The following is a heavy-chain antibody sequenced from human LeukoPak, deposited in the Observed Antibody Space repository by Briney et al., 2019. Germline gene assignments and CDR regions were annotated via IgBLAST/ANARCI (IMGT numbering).Heavy chain of an antibody. J-gene: IGHJ4*02. Sequence: GRSLRLSCAASGFTFSSYWMHWVRQAPGKGLVWVSRINSDGSSTSYAYSVKGRFTISRDNAKNTLYLQMTSLRAEDTAVYYCARDYDTTPTVTTKRDYWGQGPLATVYS. CDR1: GFTFSSYW. CDR2: INSDGSST. D-gene: IGHD4-17*01. V-gene: IGHV3-74*01. CDR3: ARDYDTTPTVTTKRDY.